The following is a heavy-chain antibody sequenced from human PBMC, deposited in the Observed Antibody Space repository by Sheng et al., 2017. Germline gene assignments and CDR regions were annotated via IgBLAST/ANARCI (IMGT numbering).Heavy chain of an antibody. CDR1: GFTFSSYA. Sequence: QVQLVESGGGVVQPGRSLRLSCAASGFTFSSYAMHWVRQAPGKGLEWVAVISYDGSNKYYADSVKGRFTISRDNSKNTLYLQMNSLRAEDTAVYYCASLAAAYGYWGQGTLVT. CDR2: ISYDGSNK. D-gene: IGHD6-13*01. J-gene: IGHJ4*02. CDR3: ASLAAAYGY. V-gene: IGHV3-30*01.